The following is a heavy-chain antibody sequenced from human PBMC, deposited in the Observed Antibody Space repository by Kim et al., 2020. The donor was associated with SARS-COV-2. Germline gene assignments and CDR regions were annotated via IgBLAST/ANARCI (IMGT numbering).Heavy chain of an antibody. D-gene: IGHD3-10*01. CDR3: ARAGDFGDPQTNYYYGM. J-gene: IGHJ6*01. Sequence: GGSLRLSCAASGFTFSSYAMHWVRQAPGKGLEWVAVISYDGSNKYYADSVKGRFTISRDNSKNTLYLQMNSLRAEDTAVYYCARAGDFGDPQTNYYYGM. V-gene: IGHV3-30*04. CDR2: ISYDGSNK. CDR1: GFTFSSYA.